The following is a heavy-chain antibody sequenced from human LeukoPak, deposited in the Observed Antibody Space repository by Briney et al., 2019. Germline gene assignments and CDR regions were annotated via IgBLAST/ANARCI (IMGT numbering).Heavy chain of an antibody. CDR1: GFTFSNYA. D-gene: IGHD3-22*01. CDR3: ARVVPGKYYYDSSGYYYFDY. V-gene: IGHV3-30-3*01. J-gene: IGHJ4*02. Sequence: GGSLRLSCAASGFTFSNYAIRWVRQAPGKGLEWVAVISYDGSNKYYADSVKGRFTISRDNSKNTLYLQMNSLRAEDTAVYYCARVVPGKYYYDSSGYYYFDYWGQGTLVTVSS. CDR2: ISYDGSNK.